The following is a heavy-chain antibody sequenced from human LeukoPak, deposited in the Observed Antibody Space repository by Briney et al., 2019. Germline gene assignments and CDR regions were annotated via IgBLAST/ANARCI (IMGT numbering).Heavy chain of an antibody. Sequence: GGSLRLSCAASGFTFSTFWMSCVRQAPGKGLEWVANIKEDGSEKYYVDSVKGPFTISRDNAKNSLYLQMNSLRAGDTAVYYCARGRGYPIWFFDYWGQGTLVTVSS. CDR2: IKEDGSEK. V-gene: IGHV3-7*01. D-gene: IGHD3-3*01. CDR1: GFTFSTFW. CDR3: ARGRGYPIWFFDY. J-gene: IGHJ4*02.